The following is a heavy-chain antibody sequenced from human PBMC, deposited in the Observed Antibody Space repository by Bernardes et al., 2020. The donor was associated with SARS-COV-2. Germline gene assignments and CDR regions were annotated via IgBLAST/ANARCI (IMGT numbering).Heavy chain of an antibody. CDR3: ARVPHSTPPDI. CDR2: ISGGSRTI. J-gene: IGHJ3*02. D-gene: IGHD2-21*01. V-gene: IGHV3-48*01. Sequence: GGSLRLSCAVSGCTISKYSMSWVRQVPGKGLESISYISGGSRTIQNADSVKGRFTISRDNEKNSLYLQMNSLGAEYTAVYCCARVPHSTPPDIWGQGTMVIVSS. CDR1: GCTISKYS.